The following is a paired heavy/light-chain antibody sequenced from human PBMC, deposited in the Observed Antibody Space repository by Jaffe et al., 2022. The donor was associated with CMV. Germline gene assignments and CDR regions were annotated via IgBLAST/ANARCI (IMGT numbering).Heavy chain of an antibody. CDR1: GFTFSPYS. J-gene: IGHJ4*02. V-gene: IGHV3-21*01. Sequence: EVHLVESGGGLVKPGGSLRLSCGASGFTFSPYSMNWVRQAPGKGLEWVSSISSSVKYIYYADSMKGRFTISRDNAKNSLYLQMNSLRADDTAVYYCARGGYEEGFDSWGQGTLVTVSS. CDR2: ISSSVKYI. CDR3: ARGGYEEGFDS. D-gene: IGHD1-1*01.
Light chain of an antibody. CDR1: SSNIGTNY. CDR3: AAWDDSLGGLWV. J-gene: IGLJ3*02. V-gene: IGLV1-47*01. CDR2: RNN. Sequence: QSVLTQPPSASGTPGQRVTISCSGRSSNIGTNYVYWYQQVPGTAPRLLIFRNNQRPSGVPDRFSGSKSGTSASLAISGLRSEDEADYYCAAWDDSLGGLWVFGGGTKLTVL.